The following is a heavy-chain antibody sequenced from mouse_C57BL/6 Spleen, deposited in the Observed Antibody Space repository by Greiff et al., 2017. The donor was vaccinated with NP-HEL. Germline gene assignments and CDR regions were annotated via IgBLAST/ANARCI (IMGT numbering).Heavy chain of an antibody. V-gene: IGHV1-42*01. D-gene: IGHD1-1*01. CDR1: GYSFTGYY. CDR2: INPSTGGT. J-gene: IGHJ4*01. CDR3: ARRAGNYYAMDY. Sequence: VQLQQSGPELVKPGASVKISCKASGYSFTGYYMNWVKQSPEKSLEWIGEINPSTGGTTYNQKFKAKATLTVDKSSSTAYMQLKSLTSEDSAVYYCARRAGNYYAMDYWGQGTSVTVSS.